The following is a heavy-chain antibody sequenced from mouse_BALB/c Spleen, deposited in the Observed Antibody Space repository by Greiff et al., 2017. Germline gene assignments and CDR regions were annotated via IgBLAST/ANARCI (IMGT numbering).Heavy chain of an antibody. CDR2: ISNGGGST. CDR3: ARMDGNDPYYAMDY. D-gene: IGHD2-2*01. V-gene: IGHV5-12-2*01. J-gene: IGHJ4*01. Sequence: EVKLVESGGGLVQPGGSLKLSCAASGFTFSSYTMSWVRQTPEKRLEWVAYISNGGGSTYYPDTVKGRFTISRDNAKNTLYLQMSSLKSEDTAMYYCARMDGNDPYYAMDYWGQGTSVTVSS. CDR1: GFTFSSYT.